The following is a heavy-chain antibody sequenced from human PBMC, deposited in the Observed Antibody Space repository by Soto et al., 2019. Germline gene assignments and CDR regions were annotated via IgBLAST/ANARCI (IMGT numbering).Heavy chain of an antibody. CDR3: GRGTRPADY. Sequence: PSETLSLTCAASDCSISSGGSSWSWIRQPPGKGLEWIGYIYHSGSTYYNPSLKSRVTISIDRSKNHFSLTLKSLTAADTAVYYCGRGTRPADYWGQGTLVTVSS. CDR1: DCSISSGGSS. J-gene: IGHJ4*02. CDR2: IYHSGST. V-gene: IGHV4-30-2*01.